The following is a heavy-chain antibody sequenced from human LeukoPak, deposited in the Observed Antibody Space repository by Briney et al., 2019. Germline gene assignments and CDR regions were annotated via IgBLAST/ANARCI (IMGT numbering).Heavy chain of an antibody. Sequence: RPSQTLSLTCTVYGGSFSGYYWSWIRQPPGKGLEWIGEINHSGSTNYNPSLKSRVTISVDTSKNQFSLKLSSVTAADTAVYYCAKDHDYGDFGGSYYYMDVWGKGTTVTVSS. D-gene: IGHD4-17*01. CDR3: AKDHDYGDFGGSYYYMDV. V-gene: IGHV4-34*01. CDR1: GGSFSGYY. J-gene: IGHJ6*03. CDR2: INHSGST.